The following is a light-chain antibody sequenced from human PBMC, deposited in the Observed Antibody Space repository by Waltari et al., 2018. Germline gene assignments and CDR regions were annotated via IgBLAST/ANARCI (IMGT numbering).Light chain of an antibody. Sequence: QSALTQPASVSGSPGQSITISCTGTNNNIGNYNLVSWYQQHPGKAPKLIIYEVNKRPSGFSIRCSASKSGNTASRTVSGLQADDEGDYYCCSFAGGGTLDVLFVGGTKLTVL. CDR3: CSFAGGGTLDVL. V-gene: IGLV2-23*02. CDR2: EVN. J-gene: IGLJ2*01. CDR1: NNNIGNYNL.